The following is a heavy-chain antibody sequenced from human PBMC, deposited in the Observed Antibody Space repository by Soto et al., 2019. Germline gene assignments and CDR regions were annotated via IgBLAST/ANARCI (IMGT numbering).Heavy chain of an antibody. CDR2: VPYTGSS. D-gene: IGHD3-10*01. J-gene: IGHJ4*02. CDR1: GDSINTFY. CDR3: ARHFVAVVIKGWGY. V-gene: IGHV4-59*08. Sequence: SETLSLTCTVSGDSINTFYWNWVRQRPGKGLEWIGYVPYTGSSNYNPSLKSRVTISADTSKNQFSLKLVSVTAADTAVYYCARHFVAVVIKGWGYWGQGTLVTVSS.